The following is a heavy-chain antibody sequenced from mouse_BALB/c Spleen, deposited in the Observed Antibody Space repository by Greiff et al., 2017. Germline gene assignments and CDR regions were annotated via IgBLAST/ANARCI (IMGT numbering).Heavy chain of an antibody. Sequence: EVQLQQSGAELVRPGALVKLSCKASGFNIKDYYMHWAKQRPEQGLEWIGWIDPENGNTIYDPKFQGKASITADTSSNTAYLQLSSLTSEDTAVYYCARGGRGYFDYWGQGTTLTVSS. CDR2: IDPENGNT. V-gene: IGHV14-1*02. CDR1: GFNIKDYY. J-gene: IGHJ2*01. D-gene: IGHD3-3*01. CDR3: ARGGRGYFDY.